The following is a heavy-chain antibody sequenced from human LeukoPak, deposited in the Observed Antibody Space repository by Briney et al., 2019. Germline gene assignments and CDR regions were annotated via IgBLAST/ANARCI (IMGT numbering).Heavy chain of an antibody. V-gene: IGHV1-8*03. CDR2: MNPNSGNT. Sequence: AASVKVSCKASGYTFTSYDINWVRQATGQGLEWMGWMNPNSGNTGYAQKFQGRVTITRNTSISTAYMELSSLRSEDTAVYYCARGSFIGYSYDQPLDYWGQGTLVTVSS. J-gene: IGHJ4*02. D-gene: IGHD5-18*01. CDR3: ARGSFIGYSYDQPLDY. CDR1: GYTFTSYD.